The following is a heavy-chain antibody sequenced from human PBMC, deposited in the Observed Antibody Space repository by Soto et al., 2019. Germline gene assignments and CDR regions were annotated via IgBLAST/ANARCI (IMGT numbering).Heavy chain of an antibody. J-gene: IGHJ6*02. V-gene: IGHV4-34*01. CDR3: GRGAHLLRFLEWLLPDYYYYGMDV. Sequence: PSETLSLTCAVYGGSFSGYYRSWIRQPPGKGLEWIGEINHSGSSNYNSSLKSRVTISVDSSKNQFYLKLRSVNALDTAVSSVGRGAHLLRFLEWLLPDYYYYGMDVWGQGTTVTVSS. D-gene: IGHD3-3*01. CDR2: INHSGSS. CDR1: GGSFSGYY.